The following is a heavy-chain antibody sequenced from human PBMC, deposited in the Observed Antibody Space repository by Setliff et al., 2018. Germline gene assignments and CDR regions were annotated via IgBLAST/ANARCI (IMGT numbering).Heavy chain of an antibody. J-gene: IGHJ4*02. CDR3: ARESRYYYDNLGTLDY. CDR2: IYHSGSA. Sequence: PSETLSLTCAVSGYSISSGYYWGWIRQPPGKGLEWIGSIYHSGSAYSSPSLKSRVTISVDTSKNQFSLKLSSVTAADTAVYYCARESRYYYDNLGTLDYWGQGTLVTVSS. D-gene: IGHD3-22*01. CDR1: GYSISSGYY. V-gene: IGHV4-38-2*02.